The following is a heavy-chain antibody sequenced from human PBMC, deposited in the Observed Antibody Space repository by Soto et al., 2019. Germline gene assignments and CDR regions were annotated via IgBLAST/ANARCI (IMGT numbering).Heavy chain of an antibody. CDR3: AKDLGYFDWSPRYYFDY. CDR2: ISGSGDST. J-gene: IGHJ4*02. D-gene: IGHD3-9*01. V-gene: IGHV3-23*01. Sequence: GGSLRLSCAASGFTFSSYAMSWVRQAPGKGLEWVSGISGSGDSTYYADSVKGRFTISRDNSKNTLYLQMNSLRAEDTAVYYCAKDLGYFDWSPRYYFDYWGQGTLVTVSS. CDR1: GFTFSSYA.